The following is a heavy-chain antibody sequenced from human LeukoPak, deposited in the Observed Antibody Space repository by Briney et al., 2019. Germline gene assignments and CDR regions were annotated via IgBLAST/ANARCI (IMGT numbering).Heavy chain of an antibody. CDR3: ARDPDWNYEFDYYGMDV. CDR2: TYYRSKWYN. V-gene: IGHV6-1*01. J-gene: IGHJ6*02. CDR1: GDSVSSNSAA. Sequence: SQTLSLTCAISGDSVSSNSAAWNWIRQSPSRGLEWLGSTYYRSKWYNDYAVSVKGRITINPDTSKNQFSLQLNSVTPEDTAVYYCARDPDWNYEFDYYGMDVWGQGTTVTVSS. D-gene: IGHD1-7*01.